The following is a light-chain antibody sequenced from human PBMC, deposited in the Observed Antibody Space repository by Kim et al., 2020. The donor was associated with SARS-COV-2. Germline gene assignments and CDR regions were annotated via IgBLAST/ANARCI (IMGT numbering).Light chain of an antibody. Sequence: DIQMTQSPSTLSASVGDRVTIPCRASQSISFWLAWYQQKPGQAPKLLISKASILESGVPSRFSGAGFGTDFTLTISSLQADDFATYYCQQYNTYSSFGPGTKLEI. V-gene: IGKV1-5*03. J-gene: IGKJ2*01. CDR3: QQYNTYSS. CDR1: QSISFW. CDR2: KAS.